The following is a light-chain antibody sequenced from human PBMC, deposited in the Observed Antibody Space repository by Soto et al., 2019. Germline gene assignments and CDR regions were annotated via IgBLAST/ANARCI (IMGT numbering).Light chain of an antibody. CDR2: RDY. J-gene: IGLJ2*01. Sequence: SYELTQPLSVSVALGQTARITCGGNNIGSKNVHRYQQKPGQAPVLVIYRDYNRPSGIPERFSGSNSVNTATLSISRAQAGDEADYYCQVWDSSTHVVFGGGTQLTVL. CDR1: NIGSKN. CDR3: QVWDSSTHVV. V-gene: IGLV3-9*01.